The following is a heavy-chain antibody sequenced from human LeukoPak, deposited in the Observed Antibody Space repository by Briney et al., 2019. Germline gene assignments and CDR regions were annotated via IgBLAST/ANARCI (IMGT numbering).Heavy chain of an antibody. Sequence: PGGSLRLSCAASGFTFNIYAMSWVRQAPGKGLEWVSGISGGGVITYYADSVKGRFTISRDNAKNLLSLQMNSLRAEDTALYYCARGDTSLQRNDALDIWGQGTMVSVSS. CDR1: GFTFNIYA. D-gene: IGHD2/OR15-2a*01. J-gene: IGHJ3*02. CDR3: ARGDTSLQRNDALDI. V-gene: IGHV3-23*01. CDR2: ISGGGVIT.